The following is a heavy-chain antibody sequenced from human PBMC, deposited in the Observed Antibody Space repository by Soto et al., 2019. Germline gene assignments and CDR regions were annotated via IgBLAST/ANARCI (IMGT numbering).Heavy chain of an antibody. CDR1: GFTFSSYW. D-gene: IGHD6-6*01. J-gene: IGHJ6*03. CDR3: ARVGGSSSYYYYYYMDV. Sequence: EVQLVESGGGLVQPGGSLRLSCAASGFTFSSYWMHWVRQAPGKGLVWVSRINSDGSSTSYADSVKGRFTISRDNAKNTRYLQMNSLRAEDTAVYYCARVGGSSSYYYYYYMDVWGKGTPVTVSS. V-gene: IGHV3-74*01. CDR2: INSDGSST.